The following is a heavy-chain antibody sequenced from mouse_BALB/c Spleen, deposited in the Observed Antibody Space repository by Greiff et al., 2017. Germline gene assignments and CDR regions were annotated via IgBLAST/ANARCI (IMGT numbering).Heavy chain of an antibody. J-gene: IGHJ3*01. V-gene: IGHV14-3*02. CDR2: IDPANGKT. D-gene: IGHD1-1*01. Sequence: LVESGAELVKPGASVKLSCTASGFNIKDTYMHWVKQRPEQGLEWIGRIDPANGKTKYDPKFQGKATITADTSSNTAYLQLSSLTSEDTAVYYCARGYGSSYLWFAYWGQGTLVTVSA. CDR1: GFNIKDTY. CDR3: ARGYGSSYLWFAY.